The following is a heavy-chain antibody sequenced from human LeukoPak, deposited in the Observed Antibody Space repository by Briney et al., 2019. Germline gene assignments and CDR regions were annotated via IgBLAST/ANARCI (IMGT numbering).Heavy chain of an antibody. J-gene: IGHJ4*02. CDR1: GGSISSSSYY. Sequence: SETLSLTCTLSGGSISSSSYYWGWIRQPPGKGLEWIGSIYYSGSTYYNPSLKSRVTISVDTSKNQFSLKLSSVTAADTAVYYCARHYSGSYEPPDYWGQGTLVTVSS. V-gene: IGHV4-39*01. CDR2: IYYSGST. CDR3: ARHYSGSYEPPDY. D-gene: IGHD1-26*01.